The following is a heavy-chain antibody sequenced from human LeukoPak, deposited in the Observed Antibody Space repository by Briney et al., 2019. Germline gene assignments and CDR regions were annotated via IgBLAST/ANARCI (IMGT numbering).Heavy chain of an antibody. CDR2: ISGSGGST. Sequence: PGGSLRLSCAASGFTFSSYAMSWVRQAPGKGLEWVSAISGSGGSTYYADSVKGRFTISRDNSKNTLYLQMNSLRAEDTAVYYCAGDGGHYDSSGHYFPSFDYWGQGTLVTVSS. D-gene: IGHD3-22*01. V-gene: IGHV3-23*01. CDR3: AGDGGHYDSSGHYFPSFDY. CDR1: GFTFSSYA. J-gene: IGHJ4*02.